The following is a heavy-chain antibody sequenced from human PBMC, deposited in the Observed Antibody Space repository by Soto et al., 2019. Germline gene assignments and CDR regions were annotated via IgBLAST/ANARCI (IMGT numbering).Heavy chain of an antibody. CDR1: GFPFTNAW. Sequence: GGSLRLSCAASGFPFTNAWMSWVRQAPGKGLEWVGLIKSKADGGTTDYIAPVKGRFTISRDDSENTLYLQINSLKTEDTAVSYCTTGFDFRGQGTLVTVSS. D-gene: IGHD3-3*01. J-gene: IGHJ4*02. CDR3: TTGFDF. CDR2: IKSKADGGTT. V-gene: IGHV3-15*01.